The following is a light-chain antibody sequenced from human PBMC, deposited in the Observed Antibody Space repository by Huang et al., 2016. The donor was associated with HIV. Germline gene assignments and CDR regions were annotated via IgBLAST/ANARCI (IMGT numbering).Light chain of an antibody. Sequence: DIQMTQSLSSLPTSVGDRVTITCRASQDIGNYLAWYQQKPGKVPKLLIYAASTLQSGVPSRFRGSGSGTDFTLTISSLQPEDVATYYCQKYNSAPYTFGQGTKLDI. J-gene: IGKJ2*01. CDR3: QKYNSAPYT. V-gene: IGKV1-27*01. CDR1: QDIGNY. CDR2: AAS.